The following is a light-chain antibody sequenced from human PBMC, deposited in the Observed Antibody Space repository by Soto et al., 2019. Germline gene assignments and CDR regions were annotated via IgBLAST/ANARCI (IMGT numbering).Light chain of an antibody. CDR1: QRIGGY. J-gene: IGKJ5*01. CDR3: QQRNDWQVT. V-gene: IGKV3-11*01. Sequence: EVVLTQSPVTLSLSPGERATLSCRASQRIGGYLGWYQQKPGQAPRVLIYGASNRATGIPARFSGSGSGTDFTLTISSLEPEDFAVYYCQQRNDWQVTFGQGTRLEIK. CDR2: GAS.